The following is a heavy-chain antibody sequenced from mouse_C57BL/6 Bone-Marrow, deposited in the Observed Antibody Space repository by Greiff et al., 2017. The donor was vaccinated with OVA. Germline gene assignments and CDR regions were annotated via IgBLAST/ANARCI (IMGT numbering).Heavy chain of an antibody. J-gene: IGHJ2*01. D-gene: IGHD1-1*01. CDR3: ARRVITTVVAPDY. V-gene: IGHV1-50*01. CDR1: GYTFTSYW. Sequence: QVQLQQPGAELVKPGASVKLSCKASGYTFTSYWMQWVKQRPGQGLEWIGEIDPSDSYTNYNQKFKGQATLTVDTSSSTAYMQLSSLTSEDSAVYYCARRVITTVVAPDYWGQGTTLTVSS. CDR2: IDPSDSYT.